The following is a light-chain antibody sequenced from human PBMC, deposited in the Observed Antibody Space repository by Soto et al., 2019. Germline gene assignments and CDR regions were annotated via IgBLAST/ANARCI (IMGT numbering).Light chain of an antibody. CDR1: QSFSSY. CDR2: DAS. J-gene: IGKJ5*01. CDR3: QQRSNWPAIT. V-gene: IGKV3-11*01. Sequence: EIVLTQSPATLSLSPGERATLSCRASQSFSSYLAWYKQKPGQAPRLLIYDASNRATGIPARFSGSGSGTDFTLTISSLEPEDFAVYYCQQRSNWPAITFGQGTRLEIK.